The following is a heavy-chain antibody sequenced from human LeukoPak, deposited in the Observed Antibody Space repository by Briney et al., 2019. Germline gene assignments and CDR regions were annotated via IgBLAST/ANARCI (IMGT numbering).Heavy chain of an antibody. CDR3: ARRDFWSGYSA. CDR1: GGSFSGYY. D-gene: IGHD3-3*01. CDR2: INHSGST. J-gene: IGHJ5*02. V-gene: IGHV4-34*01. Sequence: SETLSLTCAVYGGSFSGYYWSWIRQPPGKGLEWIGEINHSGSTNYNPSLKSRVTISVDTSKNQFSLKLSSVTAADTAVYYCARRDFWSGYSAWGQATLVTVSS.